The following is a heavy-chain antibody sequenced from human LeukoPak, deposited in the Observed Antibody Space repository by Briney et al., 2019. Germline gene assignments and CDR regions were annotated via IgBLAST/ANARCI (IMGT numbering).Heavy chain of an antibody. CDR3: ARERAVRGFDY. D-gene: IGHD3-10*01. J-gene: IGHJ4*02. CDR2: ISSSSSYT. Sequence: GGSLRLSCAASGFTFSDYYMSWIRQAPGKGLEWVSYISSSSSYTNYADSVKGRFTISRDNAKNSLYLQMNSLRAEDTAVYYCARERAVRGFDYWGQGTLVTVSS. V-gene: IGHV3-11*06. CDR1: GFTFSDYY.